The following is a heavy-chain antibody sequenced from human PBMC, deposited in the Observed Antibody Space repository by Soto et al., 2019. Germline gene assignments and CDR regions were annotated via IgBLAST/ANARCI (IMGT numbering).Heavy chain of an antibody. CDR2: ISWNSGSI. V-gene: IGHV3-9*01. Sequence: PGGSLRLSCAASGFTFDDYAMHWVRQAPGKGLEWVSGISWNSGSIGYADSVKGRFTISRDNAKNSLYLQMNSLRAEDTALYYCAKERYYYDSSGYSYYYYGMDVWGQGTTVTVSS. CDR3: AKERYYYDSSGYSYYYYGMDV. J-gene: IGHJ6*02. CDR1: GFTFDDYA. D-gene: IGHD3-22*01.